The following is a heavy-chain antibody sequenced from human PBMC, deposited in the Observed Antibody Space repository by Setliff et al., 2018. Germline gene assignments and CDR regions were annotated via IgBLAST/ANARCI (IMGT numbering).Heavy chain of an antibody. D-gene: IGHD3-16*01. CDR2: VYSGGSP. J-gene: IGHJ4*02. V-gene: IGHV4-59*04. Sequence: SEALSLTCTVSGGSISSYYWSWIRQPPGKGLDWIGYVYSGGSPNYIPSLKSRLTISVDTSKRQFSLKLISVTAADTAVYYCRFWSYVYKNDYWAQGTLVTVSS. CDR1: GGSISSYY. CDR3: RFWSYVYKNDY.